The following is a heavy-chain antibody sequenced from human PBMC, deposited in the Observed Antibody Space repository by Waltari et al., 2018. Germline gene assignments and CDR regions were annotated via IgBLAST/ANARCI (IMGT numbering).Heavy chain of an antibody. CDR2: IIPIFGTA. Sequence: QVQLVQSGAEVKKPGSSVKVSCKASGGTFSSYAISWVRQAPGQGLEWMGRIIPIFGTANYAQKFQGRVTITADKSTSTAYMELSSLRSEDTAVYYCALTYYDFWSGYYYYYMDVWGKGTTVTISS. CDR1: GGTFSSYA. V-gene: IGHV1-69*13. J-gene: IGHJ6*03. D-gene: IGHD3-3*01. CDR3: ALTYYDFWSGYYYYYMDV.